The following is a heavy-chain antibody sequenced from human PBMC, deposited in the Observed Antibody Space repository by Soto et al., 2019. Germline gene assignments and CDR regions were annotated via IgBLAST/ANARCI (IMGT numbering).Heavy chain of an antibody. CDR3: ARCGDGYNYYFDY. V-gene: IGHV4-59*08. D-gene: IGHD2-21*01. CDR1: GGSISSNY. CDR2: IYSSGTT. Sequence: SETLSLTCTVSGGSISSNYWTWIRQPPGKGLEWIGYIYSSGTTNYNTSLKSRVTISVDTSKNQFSLKLSSVTAADTAVYYCARCGDGYNYYFDYWGQGTLVTVSS. J-gene: IGHJ4*02.